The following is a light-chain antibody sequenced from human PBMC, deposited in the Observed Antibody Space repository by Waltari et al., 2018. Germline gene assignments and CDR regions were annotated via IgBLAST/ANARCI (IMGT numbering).Light chain of an antibody. CDR3: QQYGSSILYT. Sequence: VLTQSPGTLSLSPGERATLSCRASQSLTKRYLAWYQQKPGQAPRLVIYGASSRAAGIPARFSGSGSGTDFTLTISRLEPEDFAVYYCQQYGSSILYTFGQGTKVEIK. J-gene: IGKJ2*01. CDR1: QSLTKRY. CDR2: GAS. V-gene: IGKV3-20*01.